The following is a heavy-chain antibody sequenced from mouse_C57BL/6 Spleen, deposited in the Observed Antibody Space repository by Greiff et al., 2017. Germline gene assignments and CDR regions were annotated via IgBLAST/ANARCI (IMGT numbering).Heavy chain of an antibody. D-gene: IGHD1-1*01. CDR1: GYAFSSSW. CDR2: IYPGDGDT. V-gene: IGHV1-82*01. J-gene: IGHJ4*01. CDR3: ARSYCGSSHYDAMDY. Sequence: QVQLKESGPELVKPGASVKISCKASGYAFSSSWMNWVKQRPGKGLEWIGRIYPGDGDTNYNGKFKGKATMTADKSSSTAYMQLSSLTSEDSAVYFCARSYCGSSHYDAMDYWGQGTSVTVSS.